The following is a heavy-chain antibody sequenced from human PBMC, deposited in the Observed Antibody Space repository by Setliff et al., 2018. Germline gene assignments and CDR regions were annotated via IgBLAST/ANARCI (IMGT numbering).Heavy chain of an antibody. Sequence: KPSETLSLTRAVYGGSFSTYFWSWIRQPPGKGLEWIGEISHSGSANYNPSLKSRVTMSVDTSKNQFSLKLTSVTAADTAVYYCRVWVDMIEVDSWAQGTLVTVSS. CDR3: RVWVDMIEVDS. J-gene: IGHJ4*02. CDR2: ISHSGSA. D-gene: IGHD3-22*01. CDR1: GGSFSTYF. V-gene: IGHV4-34*01.